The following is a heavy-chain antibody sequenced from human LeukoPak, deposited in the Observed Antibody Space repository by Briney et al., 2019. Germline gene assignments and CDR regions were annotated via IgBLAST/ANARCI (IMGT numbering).Heavy chain of an antibody. CDR1: GFTFSSYE. CDR3: ARDRYDILTGYSYGMDV. CDR2: ISSSGSTI. D-gene: IGHD3-9*01. V-gene: IGHV3-48*03. Sequence: GGSLRLSCAASGFTFSSYEMNRVRQAPGKGLEWVSYISSSGSTIYYADSVKGRFTISRDNAKNSLYLQMNSLRAEDTAVYYCARDRYDILTGYSYGMDVWGQGTTVTVSS. J-gene: IGHJ6*02.